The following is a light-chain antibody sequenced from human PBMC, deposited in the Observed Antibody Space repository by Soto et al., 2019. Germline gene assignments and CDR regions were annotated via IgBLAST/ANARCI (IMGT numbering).Light chain of an antibody. CDR2: STN. Sequence: QTVVTQEPSFSVSPGGTVTLTCGLNSGSVSTDYFPSWYQQTPGQAPRTLIYSTNTRSSGVPDRFSGSILGNKAALTITGAQADDESDYYCVLNMGSGIWVFGGGTKVTVL. CDR1: SGSVSTDYF. J-gene: IGLJ3*02. V-gene: IGLV8-61*01. CDR3: VLNMGSGIWV.